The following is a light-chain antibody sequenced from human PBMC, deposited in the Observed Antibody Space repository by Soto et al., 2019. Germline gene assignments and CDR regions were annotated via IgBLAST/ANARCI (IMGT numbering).Light chain of an antibody. CDR2: KTS. CDR3: QHWNDYSWT. Sequence: DIHMTQSPSTLSASVGDRVTITCRASPSISIWLAWYQQKPGKAPNLLIYKTSSLETGVPSRFSGSGSGTEFPLTISSLQADDFATYYCQHWNDYSWTFGQGTTVEVK. CDR1: PSISIW. V-gene: IGKV1-5*03. J-gene: IGKJ1*01.